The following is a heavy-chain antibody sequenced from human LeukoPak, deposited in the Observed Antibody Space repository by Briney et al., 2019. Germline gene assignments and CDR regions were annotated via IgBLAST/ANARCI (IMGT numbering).Heavy chain of an antibody. Sequence: PGGSLRLSCAASGFSFSSYAMSWVRLAPGMGLEWVSGINWNGGSIGYADSAKGRFTISRDNAKNSLYLQMNSLRAEDTAFYYCATSFPQNSFMDVWGKGTMVTVSS. CDR1: GFSFSSYA. D-gene: IGHD3-3*02. V-gene: IGHV3-20*04. CDR2: INWNGGSI. CDR3: ATSFPQNSFMDV. J-gene: IGHJ6*03.